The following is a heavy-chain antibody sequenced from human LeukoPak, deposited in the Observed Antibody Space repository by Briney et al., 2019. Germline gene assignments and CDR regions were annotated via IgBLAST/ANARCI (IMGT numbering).Heavy chain of an antibody. CDR2: IWYDGSNK. CDR1: GFTFSSYG. CDR3: AREAFVYCSSTSCYPYAFDI. J-gene: IGHJ3*02. Sequence: PGGSLRLSCAASGFTFSSYGMHWVCQAQGKGLEWVAVIWYDGSNKYYADSVKGRFTISRDNSKNTLYLQMNSLRAEDTAVYYCAREAFVYCSSTSCYPYAFDIWGQGTMVTVSS. V-gene: IGHV3-33*01. D-gene: IGHD2-2*01.